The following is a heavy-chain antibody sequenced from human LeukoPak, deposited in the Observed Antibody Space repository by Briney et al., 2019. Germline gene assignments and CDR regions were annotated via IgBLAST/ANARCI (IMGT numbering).Heavy chain of an antibody. V-gene: IGHV3-11*04. D-gene: IGHD3-16*01. Sequence: GGSLRLSCAASGFTFSDYYMSWIRQARGKGLEWVSYISSSGSTIYYADSVKGRFTISRDNAKNSLYLQMNSLRAEDTAVYYCARVTGGGAELPVPFDYWGQGTLVTVSS. CDR1: GFTFSDYY. CDR2: ISSSGSTI. CDR3: ARVTGGGAELPVPFDY. J-gene: IGHJ4*02.